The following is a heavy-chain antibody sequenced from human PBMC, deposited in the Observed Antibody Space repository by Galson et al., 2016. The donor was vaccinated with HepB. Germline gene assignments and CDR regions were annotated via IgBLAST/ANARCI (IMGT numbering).Heavy chain of an antibody. D-gene: IGHD2-15*01. CDR2: ISYDGNSK. CDR3: ARACSGGRCYSG. Sequence: SLRLSCAASGFTFGSSGMHWVRQAPGKGLEWVVVISYDGNSKYYADSVKGRFTIFRDTSKNTLYLQMNSLRHEDTAVYYCARACSGGRCYSGWGQGTLVTVSS. J-gene: IGHJ4*02. V-gene: IGHV3-30*03. CDR1: GFTFGSSG.